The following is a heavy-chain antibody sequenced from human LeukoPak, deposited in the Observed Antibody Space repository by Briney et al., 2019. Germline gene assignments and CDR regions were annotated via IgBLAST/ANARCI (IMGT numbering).Heavy chain of an antibody. D-gene: IGHD2-2*01. CDR2: IYTSGST. CDR1: GGSISSYY. Sequence: PSETLSLTCTVSGGSISSYYWSWLRQPAGKGLEWIGRIYTSGSTNYNPSLKSRVTMSVDTSKNQFSLKLSSVTAADTAVYYCARDWFPAARRREFDRWGQGTLVTVSS. V-gene: IGHV4-4*07. CDR3: ARDWFPAARRREFDR. J-gene: IGHJ5*02.